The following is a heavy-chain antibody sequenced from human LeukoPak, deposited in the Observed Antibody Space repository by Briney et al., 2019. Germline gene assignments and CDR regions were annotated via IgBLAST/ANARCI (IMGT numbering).Heavy chain of an antibody. CDR3: ARANYDFWSGYYTG. J-gene: IGHJ4*02. CDR1: GGSINSYY. CDR2: IYFSGST. V-gene: IGHV4-59*01. Sequence: SETLSLTCTVSGGSINSYYWSWIRQPPGKGLEWIGYIYFSGSTIYNPSLKSRVTISVDTSKNQFSLKLSSVTAADTAVYYCARANYDFWSGYYTGWGQGTLVTVSS. D-gene: IGHD3-3*01.